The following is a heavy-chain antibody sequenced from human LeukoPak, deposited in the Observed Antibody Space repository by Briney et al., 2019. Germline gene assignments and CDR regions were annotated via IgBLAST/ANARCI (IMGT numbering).Heavy chain of an antibody. D-gene: IGHD1-14*01. J-gene: IGHJ6*02. V-gene: IGHV1-8*01. Sequence: GASVKVSCKASGYTFTSYDINWVRQATGQGVEWMGWMNPNSGNTGYAQKFQGRVTMTRNTSISTAYMELSSLRSEDTAVYYCASFRNSYYYYYYGMDVWGQGTTVTVSS. CDR1: GYTFTSYD. CDR2: MNPNSGNT. CDR3: ASFRNSYYYYYYGMDV.